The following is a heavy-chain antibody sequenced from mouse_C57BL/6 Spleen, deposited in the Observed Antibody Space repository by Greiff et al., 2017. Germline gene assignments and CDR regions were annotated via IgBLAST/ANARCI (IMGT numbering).Heavy chain of an antibody. J-gene: IGHJ4*01. CDR1: GFNIKDDY. D-gene: IGHD1-1*01. Sequence: VQLQQSGAELVRPGASVKLSCTASGFNIKDDYMHWVKQRPEQGLEWIGWIDPENGDTEYASKFQGKATITADTSSNTAYLQLSSLTSEDTAVYYRTTRGSSGTGAMDYWGQGTSVTVSS. V-gene: IGHV14-4*01. CDR2: IDPENGDT. CDR3: TTRGSSGTGAMDY.